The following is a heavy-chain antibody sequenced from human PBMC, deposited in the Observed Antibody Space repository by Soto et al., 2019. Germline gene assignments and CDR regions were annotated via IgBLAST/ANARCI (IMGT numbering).Heavy chain of an antibody. J-gene: IGHJ4*02. CDR1: GGYISSYY. Sequence: SQTLSLTCTVSGGYISSYYWSWIRQPPGKGLEWIGYMYHSGSTYYNPSLKSRVTISIDRSKNQFSLKLSSVTAADTAVYYCARVPDYWGQGTLVTVSS. CDR2: MYHSGST. D-gene: IGHD2-2*01. V-gene: IGHV4-30-2*01. CDR3: ARVPDY.